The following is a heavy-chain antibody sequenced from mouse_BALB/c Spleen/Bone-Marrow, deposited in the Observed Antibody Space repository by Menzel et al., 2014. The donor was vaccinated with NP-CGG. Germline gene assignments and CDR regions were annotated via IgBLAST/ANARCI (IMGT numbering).Heavy chain of an antibody. CDR2: ILTGNNST. Sequence: VMLVESGAELMKPGAPVKISCKATGYTFSSYWIDWVKQRPGHGLEWIGEILTGNNSTNYNEKFKGKATFTADTSSSTAYLQLSSLTSEDSAVYYCASPLRFYAMDYWGQGTSVTVSS. CDR1: GYTFSSYW. D-gene: IGHD1-1*01. V-gene: IGHV1-9*01. CDR3: ASPLRFYAMDY. J-gene: IGHJ4*01.